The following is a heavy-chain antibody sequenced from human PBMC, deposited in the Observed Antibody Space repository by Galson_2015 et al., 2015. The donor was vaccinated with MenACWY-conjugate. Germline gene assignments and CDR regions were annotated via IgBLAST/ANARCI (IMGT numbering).Heavy chain of an antibody. J-gene: IGHJ4*02. CDR2: LKGDVSER. Sequence: SLRLSCAASGFTFSRYWMTWVRQAPGKGLEWVASLKGDVSERYYVDSVKGRFTISRDNAKNSLYLQMNSLRAEDTAVYYCARENTYNYAYAIDYWGQGILVTVSS. CDR1: GFTFSRYW. V-gene: IGHV3-7*03. D-gene: IGHD5-18*01. CDR3: ARENTYNYAYAIDY.